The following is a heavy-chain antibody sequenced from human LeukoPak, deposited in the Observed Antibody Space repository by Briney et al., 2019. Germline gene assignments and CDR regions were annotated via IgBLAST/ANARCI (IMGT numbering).Heavy chain of an antibody. D-gene: IGHD6-13*01. CDR3: ATEVRQQLVRFPLDY. CDR2: INPSGGST. V-gene: IGHV1-46*01. Sequence: GASVKVSCKASGYTFTSYGISWVRQAPGQGLEWMGIINPSGGSTSYAQKFQGRVTMTRDTSTSTVYMELSSLRSEDTAVYYCATEVRQQLVRFPLDYWGQGTLVTVSS. CDR1: GYTFTSYG. J-gene: IGHJ4*02.